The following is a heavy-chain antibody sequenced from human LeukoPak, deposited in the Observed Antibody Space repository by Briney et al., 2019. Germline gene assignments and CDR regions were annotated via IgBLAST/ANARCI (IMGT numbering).Heavy chain of an antibody. CDR3: ARVMGYCSGGSCSENNWFDP. V-gene: IGHV1-46*01. CDR1: GHTFTSYY. D-gene: IGHD2-15*01. Sequence: ASVKVSCKASGHTFTSYYMHWVRQAPGQGLEWMGIINPSGGSTSYAQKFQGRVTMTRDTSTSTVYMELSSLRSEDTAVYYCARVMGYCSGGSCSENNWFDPWGQGTLVTVSS. J-gene: IGHJ5*02. CDR2: INPSGGST.